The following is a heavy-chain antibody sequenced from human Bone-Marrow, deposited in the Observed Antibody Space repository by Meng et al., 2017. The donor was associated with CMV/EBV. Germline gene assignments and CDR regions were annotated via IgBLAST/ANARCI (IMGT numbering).Heavy chain of an antibody. CDR3: ARDRRDYDFWSHHYEYYFDF. D-gene: IGHD3-3*01. CDR1: GFTLSRNW. V-gene: IGHV3-7*01. CDR2: INEDGSEK. J-gene: IGHJ4*02. Sequence: ETLSLTCAASGFTLSRNWMSWVRQAPGKGLEWVANINEDGSEKNYVDSVKGRFTISRDNVKKSVHLQMNSLRGEDTAVYYCARDRRDYDFWSHHYEYYFDFWGQGTLVTVSS.